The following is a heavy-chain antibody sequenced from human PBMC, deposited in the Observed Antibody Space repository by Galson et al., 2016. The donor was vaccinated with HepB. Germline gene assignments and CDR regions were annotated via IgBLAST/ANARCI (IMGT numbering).Heavy chain of an antibody. Sequence: SETLFLTCTVSGGSISGRYWNWVRQPPGKGLEWIGYIYKSAYTSTTYNPSLTSRVTISVDTSKNHFSLKLNFVTAADTAVYFCARQPYSESLYGMDVWGPGTTVTVSS. J-gene: IGHJ6*02. V-gene: IGHV4-59*08. CDR1: GGSISGRY. D-gene: IGHD1-26*01. CDR3: ARQPYSESLYGMDV. CDR2: IYKSAYTST.